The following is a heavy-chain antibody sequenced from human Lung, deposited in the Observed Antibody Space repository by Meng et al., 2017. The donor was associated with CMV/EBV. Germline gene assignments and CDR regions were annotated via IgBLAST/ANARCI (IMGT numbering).Heavy chain of an antibody. CDR1: GDSTTNHNW. CDR3: LRRSGGSV. CDR2: IPHRGSS. Sequence: VQLRASGPALVKPASTLSLTCAVSGDSTTNHNWWAWVRQPPGKGLGWIGEIPHRGSSAYNPSLKSRVSMSIDKSKNQFSLKLTSVTAADTAVYHCLRRSGGSVWGQGTLVTVSS. V-gene: IGHV4-4*02. J-gene: IGHJ1*01. D-gene: IGHD3-10*01.